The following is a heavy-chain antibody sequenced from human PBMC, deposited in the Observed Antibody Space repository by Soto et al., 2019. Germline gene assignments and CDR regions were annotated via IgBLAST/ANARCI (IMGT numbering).Heavy chain of an antibody. D-gene: IGHD5-12*01. V-gene: IGHV4-34*01. CDR1: GGSFSGYY. Sequence: SETLSLTCAVYGGSFSGYYWSWIRQPPGKGLEWIGEINHSGSTNYNPSLKSRVTISVDTPKNQFSLKLSSVTAADTAVYYCARWHWLRSHSLLYYYYGMDVWGQGTTVTVS. CDR3: ARWHWLRSHSLLYYYYGMDV. J-gene: IGHJ6*02. CDR2: INHSGST.